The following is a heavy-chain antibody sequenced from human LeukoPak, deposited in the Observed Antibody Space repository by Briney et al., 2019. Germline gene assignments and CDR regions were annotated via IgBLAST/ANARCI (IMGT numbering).Heavy chain of an antibody. D-gene: IGHD6-13*01. V-gene: IGHV3-30*03. J-gene: IGHJ4*02. CDR1: GFTFSSFG. Sequence: PGGSLRLSCAASGFTFSSFGMHWVRQAPGKGLEWVAVVSYDESHKYYADSVKGRFTVSRDNAKNSLYLQMNSLRAEDTAVYYCAREGAYSSSWYSSYFDYWGQGTLVTVSS. CDR2: VSYDESHK. CDR3: AREGAYSSSWYSSYFDY.